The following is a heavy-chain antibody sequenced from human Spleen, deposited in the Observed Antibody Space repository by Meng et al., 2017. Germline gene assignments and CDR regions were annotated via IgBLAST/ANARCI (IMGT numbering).Heavy chain of an antibody. Sequence: GGSLRLSCAASGFTFSSYGMHWVRQAPGKGLEWVANIKQDGSERSYVDSVKARSTISRDNAQNSVYLQMNNLRAEDTAMYYCARVRSGGNFDCWGQGTLVTVSS. CDR2: IKQDGSER. J-gene: IGHJ4*02. D-gene: IGHD6-19*01. V-gene: IGHV3-7*03. CDR3: ARVRSGGNFDC. CDR1: GFTFSSYG.